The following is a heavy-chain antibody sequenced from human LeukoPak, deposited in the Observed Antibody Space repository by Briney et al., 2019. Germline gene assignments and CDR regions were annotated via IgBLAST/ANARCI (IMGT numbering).Heavy chain of an antibody. CDR3: ARGGRNDVGGAFDI. D-gene: IGHD1-1*01. Sequence: SETLSLTCTVSGYSISSGYYWGWIRQPPGKGLEWIGSIYHSGSTYYNPSLKSRVTISVDTSKNQFSLQLNSVTPEDTAVYYCARGGRNDVGGAFDIWGQGTMVTVSS. J-gene: IGHJ3*02. CDR2: IYHSGST. V-gene: IGHV4-38-2*02. CDR1: GYSISSGYY.